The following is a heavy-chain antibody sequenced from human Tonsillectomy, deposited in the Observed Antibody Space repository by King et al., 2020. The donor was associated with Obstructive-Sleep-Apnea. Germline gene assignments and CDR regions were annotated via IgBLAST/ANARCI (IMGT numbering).Heavy chain of an antibody. CDR1: GFTFSAYA. J-gene: IGHJ4*02. Sequence: VQLVESWGGVVQPGRSLRLSCAASGFTFSAYALHWLRQAPGKGLEWGAGISCDGSNSYYTDSVKGRFTISRDNSKNTLYLQMNSVRPEDTAVYYCARRDGGAPDYWGQGTLVTVSS. CDR2: ISCDGSNS. CDR3: ARRDGGAPDY. D-gene: IGHD3-10*01. V-gene: IGHV3-30*04.